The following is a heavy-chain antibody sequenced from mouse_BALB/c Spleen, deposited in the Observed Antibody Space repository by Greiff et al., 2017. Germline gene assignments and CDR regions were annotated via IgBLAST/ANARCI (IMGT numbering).Heavy chain of an antibody. V-gene: IGHV1-55*01. D-gene: IGHD2-14*01. J-gene: IGHJ4*01. CDR1: GYNFTSYW. CDR2: IYPGSGST. Sequence: QVQLQQPGAELVKPGTSVKLSCKASGYNFTSYWINWVKLRPGQGLEWIGDIYPGSGSTNYNEKFKGKATLTADKSSSTVYMELSSLTSEDSAVYYCTRWNRYADYYAMDYWGQGTSVTVSS. CDR3: TRWNRYADYYAMDY.